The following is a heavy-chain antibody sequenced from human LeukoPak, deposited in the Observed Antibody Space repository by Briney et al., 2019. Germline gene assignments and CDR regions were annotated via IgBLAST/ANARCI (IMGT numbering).Heavy chain of an antibody. D-gene: IGHD6-19*01. CDR1: GFTFSSYD. CDR3: AREGGQWLVSDY. Sequence: GGSLRLSCAASGFTFSSYDMSWVRQAPGKGLEWVSAISGSGGSTYYADSVKGRFTISRDNSKNTLYLQMNSLRAEDTAAYYCAREGGQWLVSDYWGQGTLVTVSS. CDR2: ISGSGGST. V-gene: IGHV3-23*01. J-gene: IGHJ4*02.